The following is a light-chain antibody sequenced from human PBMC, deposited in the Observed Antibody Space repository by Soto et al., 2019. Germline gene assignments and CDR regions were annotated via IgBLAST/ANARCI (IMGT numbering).Light chain of an antibody. V-gene: IGLV2-14*01. J-gene: IGLJ2*01. CDR2: EVS. Sequence: QSALTQPASVSGSPGQSITSTCTGTSSDVGGYDYVSWYQQYPDKAPKLMIFEVSNRPSGVSNRFSGSKSGNTASLTISGLQTEDEADYYCSAYAGSSVLFGGGTKVTVL. CDR1: SSDVGGYDY. CDR3: SAYAGSSVL.